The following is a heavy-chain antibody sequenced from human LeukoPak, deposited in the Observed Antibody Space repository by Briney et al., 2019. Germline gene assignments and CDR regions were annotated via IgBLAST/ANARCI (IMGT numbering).Heavy chain of an antibody. CDR1: GGSISTSYYY. Sequence: PSETLSLTCSVSGGSISTSYYYWGWIRQPPGKGLEWIGSIYYSGSTYYNPSLKSRVTISVDTSKNQFSLKLSSVTAADTAVYYCAREFPRPRRVGAFDIWGQGTMVTVSS. CDR2: IYYSGST. J-gene: IGHJ3*02. D-gene: IGHD1-26*01. V-gene: IGHV4-39*07. CDR3: AREFPRPRRVGAFDI.